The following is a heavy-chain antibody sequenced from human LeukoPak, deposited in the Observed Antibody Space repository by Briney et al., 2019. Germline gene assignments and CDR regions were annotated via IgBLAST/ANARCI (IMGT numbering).Heavy chain of an antibody. Sequence: PSETLSLTCTVSGGSISSYYWSWLRQPPGKGLGWIGYIYYSGSTNYNPSLKSRVTISVDTSKNQFSLKLTSVTAADTAFYYCASSRPYYDILTGQSDDAFDIWGRGTMVTVSS. CDR1: GGSISSYY. J-gene: IGHJ3*02. CDR3: ASSRPYYDILTGQSDDAFDI. CDR2: IYYSGST. V-gene: IGHV4-59*01. D-gene: IGHD3-9*01.